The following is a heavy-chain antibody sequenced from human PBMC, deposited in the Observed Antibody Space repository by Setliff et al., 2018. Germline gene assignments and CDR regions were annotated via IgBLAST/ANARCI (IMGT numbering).Heavy chain of an antibody. D-gene: IGHD1-26*01. CDR3: ATDIAFLVGATAQNWGVDAFDI. Sequence: ASVKVSCKVSGYTLTVLSMHWVRQAPGKGLEWMGGFDPEDGETIYAQKFQGRVTMTEDTSTDTAYMELSSLRSEDTAVYYCATDIAFLVGATAQNWGVDAFDIWGQGTMVTVSS. J-gene: IGHJ3*02. CDR1: GYTLTVLS. V-gene: IGHV1-24*01. CDR2: FDPEDGET.